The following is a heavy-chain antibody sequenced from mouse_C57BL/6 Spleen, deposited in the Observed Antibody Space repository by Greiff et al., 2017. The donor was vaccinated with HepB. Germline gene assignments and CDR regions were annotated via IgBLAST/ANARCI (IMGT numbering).Heavy chain of an antibody. CDR3: AIWGD. Sequence: VQLQQSGAELVKPGASVKLSCKASGYTFTSYWMQWVKQRPGQGLEWIGEIDPSDSYTNYNQKFKGKATLTVDTSSSTAYMQLSSLTSEDSAVYYCAIWGDWGQGTLVTVSA. D-gene: IGHD1-1*02. V-gene: IGHV1-50*01. J-gene: IGHJ3*01. CDR2: IDPSDSYT. CDR1: GYTFTSYW.